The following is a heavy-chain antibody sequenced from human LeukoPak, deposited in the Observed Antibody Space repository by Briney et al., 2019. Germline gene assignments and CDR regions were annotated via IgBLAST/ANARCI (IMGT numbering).Heavy chain of an antibody. CDR3: ASSRGYYDSQLNYYYYYMDV. J-gene: IGHJ6*03. CDR1: GYTFTGYY. CDR2: IIPIFGTA. Sequence: GASVKVSCKASGYTFTGYYMHWVRQAPGQGLEWMGGIIPIFGTANYAQKFQGRVMITADKSTSTAYMELSSLRSEDTAVYYCASSRGYYDSQLNYYYYYMDVWGKGTTVTVSS. D-gene: IGHD3-22*01. V-gene: IGHV1-69*06.